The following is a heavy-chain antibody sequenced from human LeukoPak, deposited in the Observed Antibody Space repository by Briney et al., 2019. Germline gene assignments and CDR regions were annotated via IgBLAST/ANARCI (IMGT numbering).Heavy chain of an antibody. J-gene: IGHJ5*02. CDR1: GFTFSSYG. Sequence: PGGSLRLSCAASGFTFSSYGMHWVRQAPGKGLEWVAVIWYDGSNKYYADSVKGRFAISRDNSMNTLYLQMNSLRAEDTAVYYCARDGGAYYDFWSGHNWFDPWGQGTLVTVSS. D-gene: IGHD3-3*01. CDR2: IWYDGSNK. V-gene: IGHV3-33*01. CDR3: ARDGGAYYDFWSGHNWFDP.